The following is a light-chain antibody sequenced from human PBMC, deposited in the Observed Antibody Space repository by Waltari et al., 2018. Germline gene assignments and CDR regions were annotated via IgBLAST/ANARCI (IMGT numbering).Light chain of an antibody. Sequence: EIVLTQSPATLSLSPGERATLSCRASQTVNSYLAWYQQNPGQSPSLLIYDASSRATGIPARFSASGSGTDFTLTISSLETEDFAVYYCQQRAIWPLTFGGGTRVEIK. V-gene: IGKV3-11*01. CDR3: QQRAIWPLT. CDR1: QTVNSY. J-gene: IGKJ4*01. CDR2: DAS.